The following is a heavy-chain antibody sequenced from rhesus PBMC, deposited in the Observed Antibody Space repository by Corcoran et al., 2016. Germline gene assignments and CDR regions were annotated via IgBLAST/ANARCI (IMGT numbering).Heavy chain of an antibody. CDR1: GGPISSSY. J-gene: IGHJ4*01. Sequence: QLQLQESGPGLVKPSETLSVTCAVSGGPISSSYWSWTRQAPGKGLEWIGYIYGSGSSDNYNPYLKSRVTLSVDTSKNQLSLKLSSVTAADTAVYYCASVPRNWGQRVLVTVSS. CDR2: IYGSGSSD. V-gene: IGHV4-169*02. CDR3: ASVPRN.